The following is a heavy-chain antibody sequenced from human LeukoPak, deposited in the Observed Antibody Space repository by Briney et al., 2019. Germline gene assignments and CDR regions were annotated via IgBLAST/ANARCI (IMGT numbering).Heavy chain of an antibody. J-gene: IGHJ4*02. Sequence: GGSLRLSCAVSGLTSSSYSFNWVRQAPGKGLEWVSSVTPTSSYIYYADSVKGRFTISRDNAKNSLYLQMNSLRAEDTAVYYCARLRRNNDNSGYYYYYDYWGQGTLVTVSS. D-gene: IGHD3-22*01. CDR3: ARLRRNNDNSGYYYYYDY. CDR1: GLTSSSYS. CDR2: VTPTSSYI. V-gene: IGHV3-21*01.